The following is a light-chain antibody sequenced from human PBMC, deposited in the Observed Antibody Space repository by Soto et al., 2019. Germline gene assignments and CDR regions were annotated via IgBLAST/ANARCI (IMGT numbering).Light chain of an antibody. CDR1: QKIADNY. V-gene: IGKV3D-20*02. J-gene: IGKJ1*01. CDR2: DAS. CDR3: QQCHRYLA. Sequence: VLTQSPGTLSLSPGDRATLSCRASQKIADNYLAWYQQKPGQAPRLIIYDASKRPTGIPERFSGSGSGTDFTLTISRLEPDDIATYYCQQCHRYLAFGQGTKVDIK.